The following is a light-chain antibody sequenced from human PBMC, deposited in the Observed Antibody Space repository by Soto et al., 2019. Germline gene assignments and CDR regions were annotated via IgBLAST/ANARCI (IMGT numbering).Light chain of an antibody. CDR1: QSVRTG. Sequence: EIVLTQSPSTLSLSPGERATLSCGASQSVRTGLAWYQQKPGQAPSLLIYDASTRATGVPARFSGSGSGTDVTLTIINLVSDDVGVSYCHQHTDCPPITFGQGTRLEIK. CDR3: HQHTDCPPIT. CDR2: DAS. V-gene: IGKV3-11*01. J-gene: IGKJ5*01.